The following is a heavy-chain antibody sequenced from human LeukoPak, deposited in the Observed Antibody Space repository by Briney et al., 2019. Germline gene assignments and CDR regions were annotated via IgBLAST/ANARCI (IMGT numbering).Heavy chain of an antibody. Sequence: GGSLRLSCAASGFTFSSYAMHWVRQAPGKGLEWVAVISYDGSNKYYADSVKGRFTISRDNSKNTLYLQMSSLRAEDTAVYYCARVEKGFWSGFKMDVWGKGTAVTVSS. CDR3: ARVEKGFWSGFKMDV. J-gene: IGHJ6*04. D-gene: IGHD3-3*01. V-gene: IGHV3-30-3*01. CDR1: GFTFSSYA. CDR2: ISYDGSNK.